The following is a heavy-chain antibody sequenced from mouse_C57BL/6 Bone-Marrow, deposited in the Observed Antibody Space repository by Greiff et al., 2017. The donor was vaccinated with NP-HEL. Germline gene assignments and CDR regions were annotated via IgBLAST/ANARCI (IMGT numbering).Heavy chain of an antibody. CDR1: GYTFTSYW. V-gene: IGHV1-50*01. Sequence: QVQLKQPGAELVKPGASVKLSCKASGYTFTSYWMQWVKQRPGQGLEWIGEIDPSDSYTNYNQKFKGKATLTVDTSSSTAYMHLSSLTSEHSAVYYCARWTFADWGQGTLVTVSA. CDR2: IDPSDSYT. CDR3: ARWTFAD. J-gene: IGHJ3*01.